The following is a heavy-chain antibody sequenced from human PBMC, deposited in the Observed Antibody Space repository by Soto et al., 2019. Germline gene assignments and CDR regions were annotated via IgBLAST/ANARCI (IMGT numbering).Heavy chain of an antibody. CDR1: GYTFTTYA. J-gene: IGHJ4*02. V-gene: IGHV1-3*04. Sequence: QVQLVQSGAEGKKPGASVQVSCKPSGYTFTTYAIHWVRQAPGQSLEWMAWIHTGNGNTKYSPRFQGRVTITRDTSASTAYMELSSLRSEDTAVYYCAISLRLGESFDYWGQGTLVTVSS. D-gene: IGHD3-16*01. CDR3: AISLRLGESFDY. CDR2: IHTGNGNT.